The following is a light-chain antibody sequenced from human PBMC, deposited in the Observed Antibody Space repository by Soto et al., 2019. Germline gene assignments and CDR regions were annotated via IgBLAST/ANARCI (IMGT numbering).Light chain of an antibody. CDR1: SSNIGAGYD. CDR3: QSYDSSLSGYV. V-gene: IGLV1-40*01. CDR2: GNS. Sequence: QSVLPQPPSVSGAPGQRVTISFTGSSSNIGAGYDVHWYQQLPGTAPKLLIYGNSNRPSGVPDRFSGSKSGTSASLAITGLQAEDEADYYGQSYDSSLSGYVFGTGTKLTVL. J-gene: IGLJ1*01.